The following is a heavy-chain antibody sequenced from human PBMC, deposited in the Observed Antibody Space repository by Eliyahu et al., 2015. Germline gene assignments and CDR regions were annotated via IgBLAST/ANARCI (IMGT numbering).Heavy chain of an antibody. D-gene: IGHD3-10*01. CDR2: ISSSSSYI. CDR1: GFTFSSYS. CDR3: ARQTVWFGLENDAFDI. Sequence: EVQLVESGGGLVKPGGSLRLSCAASGFTFSSYSMNWVRQAPGKGLEWVSSISSSSSYIYYADSVKGRFTISRDNAKKSLYLQMNSLRADDTAVYYCARQTVWFGLENDAFDIWGQGTMVTVSS. V-gene: IGHV3-21*01. J-gene: IGHJ3*02.